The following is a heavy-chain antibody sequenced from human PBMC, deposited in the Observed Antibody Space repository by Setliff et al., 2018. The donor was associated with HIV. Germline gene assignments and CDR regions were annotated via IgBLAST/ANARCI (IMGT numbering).Heavy chain of an antibody. D-gene: IGHD3-10*01. CDR1: GGSISSGSYY. CDR2: IYSSGST. J-gene: IGHJ5*02. V-gene: IGHV4-61*09. Sequence: SLTCTVSGGSISSGSYYWTWIRQPAGKGLEWIGHIYSSGSTNYNPSLKSRVTISLDTSKNQFSLKLNSVTAADTAVYYCARGYGSGSYEWFDPWGQGTLVPVSS. CDR3: ARGYGSGSYEWFDP.